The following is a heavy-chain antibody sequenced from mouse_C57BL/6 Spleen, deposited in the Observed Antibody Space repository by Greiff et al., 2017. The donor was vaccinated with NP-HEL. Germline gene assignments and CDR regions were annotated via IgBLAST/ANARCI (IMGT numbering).Heavy chain of an antibody. CDR2: ISSGGSYT. CDR3: ARQGTGTRAMDY. J-gene: IGHJ4*01. D-gene: IGHD4-1*01. V-gene: IGHV5-6*01. Sequence: EVKLQESGGDLVKPGGSLKLSCAASGFTFSSYGMSWVRQTPDKRLEWVATISSGGSYTYYPDSVKGRFTISRDNAKNTLYLQMSSLKSEDTAMYYCARQGTGTRAMDYWGQGTSVTVSS. CDR1: GFTFSSYG.